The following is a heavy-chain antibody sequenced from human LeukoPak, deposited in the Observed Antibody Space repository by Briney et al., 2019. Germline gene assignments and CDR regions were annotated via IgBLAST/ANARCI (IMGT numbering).Heavy chain of an antibody. CDR2: IYYSGST. V-gene: IGHV4-59*12. D-gene: IGHD3-10*01. J-gene: IGHJ4*02. CDR3: ARDLGPVLLWSQFDY. Sequence: SETLSLTCTVSGGSISSYYWSWIRQPPGKGLEWIGYIYYSGSTNYNPSLKSRVTISVDTSKNQFSLQLNSVTPEDTAVYYCARDLGPVLLWSQFDYWGQGTLVTVSS. CDR1: GGSISSYY.